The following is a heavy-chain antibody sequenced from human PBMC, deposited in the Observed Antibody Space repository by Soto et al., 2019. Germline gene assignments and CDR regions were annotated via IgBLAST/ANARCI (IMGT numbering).Heavy chain of an antibody. CDR3: AINPLVGATQRLSPYYYYYYGMDV. CDR1: GYTFTGYY. D-gene: IGHD1-26*01. V-gene: IGHV1-2*02. J-gene: IGHJ6*02. CDR2: INPNSGGT. Sequence: ASVKVSCKASGYTFTGYYMHWVRQAPGQGLEWMGWINPNSGGTNYAQKFQGRVTMTRDTSISTAYMELSRLRSDDTAVYYCAINPLVGATQRLSPYYYYYYGMDVWGQGTTVTVSS.